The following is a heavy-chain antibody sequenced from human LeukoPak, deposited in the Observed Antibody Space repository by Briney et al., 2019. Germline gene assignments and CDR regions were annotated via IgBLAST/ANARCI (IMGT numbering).Heavy chain of an antibody. Sequence: SQTLSLTCTVSGGSINYWSWIRQPAGKGLEWIGRIYTSGSTNYNPSLKSRVTISVDTSKNQFSLKLSSVTAADTAVYYCARPIAAQDGVYYYYYMDVWGKGTTVTVSS. CDR2: IYTSGST. CDR1: GGSINY. D-gene: IGHD6-13*01. J-gene: IGHJ6*03. V-gene: IGHV4-61*02. CDR3: ARPIAAQDGVYYYYYMDV.